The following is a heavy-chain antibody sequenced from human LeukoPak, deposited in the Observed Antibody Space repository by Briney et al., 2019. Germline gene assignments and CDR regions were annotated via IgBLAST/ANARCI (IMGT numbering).Heavy chain of an antibody. CDR1: GVAFDSHG. V-gene: IGHV3-33*01. Sequence: PGGSLRLSCAASGVAFDSHGMHWVRQDPGKGLEWVAVIWYDGSNKDCADSVKGRFTISRDNSKNTLYLQMNSLRAEDTAVYYCARARNNYDSSGFSALDYWGQGTLVTVSS. D-gene: IGHD3-22*01. CDR3: ARARNNYDSSGFSALDY. CDR2: IWYDGSNK. J-gene: IGHJ4*02.